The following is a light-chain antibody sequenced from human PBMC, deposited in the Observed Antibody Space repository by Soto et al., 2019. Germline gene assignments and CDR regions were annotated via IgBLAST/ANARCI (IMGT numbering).Light chain of an antibody. CDR1: ISNIGTNT. Sequence: QAVLTQPPSASGTPGQRVTISCSGGISNIGTNTVNWYQQFPGTAPKLLIYTNNQRPSGVPDRVSGSKSGTSASLAISGLQSEDEADYFCAAWDDSLNGPVFGGGTKLTVL. CDR3: AAWDDSLNGPV. V-gene: IGLV1-44*01. J-gene: IGLJ2*01. CDR2: TNN.